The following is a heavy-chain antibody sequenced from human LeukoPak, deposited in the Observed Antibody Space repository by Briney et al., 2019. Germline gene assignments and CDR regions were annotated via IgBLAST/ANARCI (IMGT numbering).Heavy chain of an antibody. J-gene: IGHJ4*02. Sequence: GGSLRLSCAVSGFTLSSYAMRWVRQAPGTGLEWVSSISGSDESTHYADSVKGRFTISRDNSKNTLYLQMNTLRAEDTAIYYCANEYFDYWGQGTLVTVSS. CDR1: GFTLSSYA. CDR3: ANEYFDY. CDR2: ISGSDEST. V-gene: IGHV3-23*01.